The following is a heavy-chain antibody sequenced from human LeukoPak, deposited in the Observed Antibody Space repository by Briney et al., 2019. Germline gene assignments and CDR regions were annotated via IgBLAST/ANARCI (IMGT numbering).Heavy chain of an antibody. D-gene: IGHD4-17*01. CDR3: AGDPRDYGDYSGAFDI. CDR1: GGSISSSNW. V-gene: IGHV4-4*02. J-gene: IGHJ3*02. Sequence: SETLSLTCAVSGGSISSSNWWSWVRQPPGKGLEWIGEIYHSGSTNYNPSLKSRVTISVDKSKNQFSLKLSSVTAADTAVYYCAGDPRDYGDYSGAFDIWGQGTMVTVSS. CDR2: IYHSGST.